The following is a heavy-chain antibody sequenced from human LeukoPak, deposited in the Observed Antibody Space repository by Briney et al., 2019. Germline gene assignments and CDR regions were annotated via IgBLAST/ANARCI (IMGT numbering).Heavy chain of an antibody. J-gene: IGHJ4*02. CDR3: AKGLSAAGDYYFDY. CDR2: ITGSGGGT. D-gene: IGHD2-21*01. CDR1: GFTFSIYA. Sequence: GGSLRLSCAASGFTFSIYAMTWVRQTPGKGLEWVSTITGSGGGTYYADSVKGRFTISRDNSKDTLYLQMKSLRVEATAVYYCAKGLSAAGDYYFDYWGQGALVTVSS. V-gene: IGHV3-23*01.